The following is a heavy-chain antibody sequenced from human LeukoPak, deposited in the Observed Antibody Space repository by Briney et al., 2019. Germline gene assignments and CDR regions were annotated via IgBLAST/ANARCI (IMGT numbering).Heavy chain of an antibody. Sequence: SETLSLTCAVPGYSISSGYYWGWIRQPPGKGLEWIGSIYHSGSTYYNPSLKSRVTISVDTSMNHFSLELSSGTAADTAVYYCARLSSSGWFINYWGQGTLVTVSS. CDR3: ARLSSSGWFINY. CDR2: IYHSGST. D-gene: IGHD6-19*01. CDR1: GYSISSGYY. V-gene: IGHV4-38-2*01. J-gene: IGHJ4*02.